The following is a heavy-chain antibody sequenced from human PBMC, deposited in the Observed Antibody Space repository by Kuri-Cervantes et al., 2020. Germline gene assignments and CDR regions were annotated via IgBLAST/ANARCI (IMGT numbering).Heavy chain of an antibody. D-gene: IGHD2-15*01. V-gene: IGHV3-30-3*01. J-gene: IGHJ3*02. CDR3: ARGTRRSFDI. CDR2: ISYDGSNK. Sequence: LSLTCAASGFTFSSYDMHWVRQAPGKGLEWVAVISYDGSNKYYADSVKGRFTISRDNSKNTLYLQMNSLRAEDTAVYYCARGTRRSFDIWGQGTMVTVSS. CDR1: GFTFSSYD.